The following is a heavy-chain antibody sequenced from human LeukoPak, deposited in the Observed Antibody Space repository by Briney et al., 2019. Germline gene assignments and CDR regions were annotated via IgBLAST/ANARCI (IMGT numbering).Heavy chain of an antibody. CDR2: INHSGST. V-gene: IGHV4-34*01. Sequence: PSETLSLTCVVDGGSFTVEYGSWIRQPPGRWLEWIGEINHSGSTNNNPSLKSRVTISVDTSKNPFSLKLSSVTAADTAVYYCARGRPKQWLVIGATKFDYWGQGTLVTVSS. CDR3: ARGRPKQWLVIGATKFDY. J-gene: IGHJ4*02. D-gene: IGHD6-19*01. CDR1: GGSFTVEY.